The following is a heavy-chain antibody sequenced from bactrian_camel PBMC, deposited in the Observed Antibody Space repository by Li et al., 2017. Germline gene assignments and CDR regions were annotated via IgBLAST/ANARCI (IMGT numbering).Heavy chain of an antibody. CDR1: AYPYSRNC. D-gene: IGHD1*01. CDR2: VCGDGKI. Sequence: DVQLVESGGGSVQAGGSLRLSCVISAYPYSRNCITWFRQVPGRERKGVAAVCGDGKIYYDDSVKGRFTISHDNAKNSVDLQMNSLNPDDTAVYYCAATGQMLSVAGCRTQGTQVTVS. V-gene: IGHV3S40*01. J-gene: IGHJ4*01.